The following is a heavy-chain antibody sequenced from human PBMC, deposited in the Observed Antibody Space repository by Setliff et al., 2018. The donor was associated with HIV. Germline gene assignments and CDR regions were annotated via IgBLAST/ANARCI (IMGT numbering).Heavy chain of an antibody. D-gene: IGHD3-16*01. CDR3: AKGAGRGWASFDY. J-gene: IGHJ4*02. CDR2: MSESGGNT. Sequence: GGSLRLSCAASGFTFSSYAMSWVRQAPGKGLEWVSGMSESGGNTYHANSVRGRFTISRDDSKNTLYLQMNSLRTEDTAVYYCAKGAGRGWASFDYWGQGTLVTVSS. V-gene: IGHV3-23*01. CDR1: GFTFSSYA.